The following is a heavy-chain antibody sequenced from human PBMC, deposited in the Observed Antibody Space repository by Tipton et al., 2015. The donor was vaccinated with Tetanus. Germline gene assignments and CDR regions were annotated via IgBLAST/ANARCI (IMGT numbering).Heavy chain of an antibody. J-gene: IGHJ6*03. V-gene: IGHV3-21*01. CDR3: ARDRGEDWTNFYYMDV. CDR2: ISSSGSYT. Sequence: SLRLSCAASGFIFSSCGMSWVRQAPGKGLEWVSFISSSGSYTYYAGSLRGRFFISRDNAKNSLSLQMDGLRAEDTAVYYCARDRGEDWTNFYYMDVWGKGTTVTVSS. CDR1: GFIFSSCG. D-gene: IGHD3/OR15-3a*01.